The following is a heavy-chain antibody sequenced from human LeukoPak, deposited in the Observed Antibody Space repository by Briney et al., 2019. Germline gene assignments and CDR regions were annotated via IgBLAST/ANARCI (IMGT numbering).Heavy chain of an antibody. Sequence: GASMKVSCKASGYTFTGYYMHWVRQAPGQGLEWMGWINPNSGGTNYAQTFQGRVTMTRDTSISTAYMELSRLRSDDTAVYYCARDSGEKQWLVPDYWGQGTLVTVSS. J-gene: IGHJ4*02. CDR1: GYTFTGYY. CDR3: ARDSGEKQWLVPDY. D-gene: IGHD6-19*01. V-gene: IGHV1-2*02. CDR2: INPNSGGT.